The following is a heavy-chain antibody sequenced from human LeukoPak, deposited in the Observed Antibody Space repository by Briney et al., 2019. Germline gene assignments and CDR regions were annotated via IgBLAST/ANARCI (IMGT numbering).Heavy chain of an antibody. CDR2: ISGSGGST. J-gene: IGHJ4*02. CDR1: GFTFSSYA. D-gene: IGHD1-26*01. CDR3: ARDLGATIFDFDY. V-gene: IGHV3-23*01. Sequence: GGSLRLSCAASGFTFSSYAMSWVRQAPGKGLEWVSAISGSGGSTYYADSVKGRFTISRDNSKNSLYLQMDSLRVEDTAVYYCARDLGATIFDFDYWGQGTLVTVSS.